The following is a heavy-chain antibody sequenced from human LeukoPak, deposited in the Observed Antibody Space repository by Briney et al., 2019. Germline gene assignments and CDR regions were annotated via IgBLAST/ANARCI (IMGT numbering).Heavy chain of an antibody. J-gene: IGHJ3*02. Sequence: PGRSLRLSCAASGFTVSSNYMSWVRQAPGKGLEWVSVIYSGGSTYYADSVKGRFTISRDNSKNTLYLQMNSLRAEDTAVYYCARGDILTGYHHDAFDIWGQGTMVTVSS. CDR1: GFTVSSNY. D-gene: IGHD3-9*01. CDR2: IYSGGST. V-gene: IGHV3-53*01. CDR3: ARGDILTGYHHDAFDI.